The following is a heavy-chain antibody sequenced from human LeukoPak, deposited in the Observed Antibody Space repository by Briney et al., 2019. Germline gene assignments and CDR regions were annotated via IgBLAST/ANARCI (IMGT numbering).Heavy chain of an antibody. J-gene: IGHJ4*02. CDR1: GFTFSDYY. V-gene: IGHV3-11*06. Sequence: GGSLRLSCAASGFTFSDYYMSWIRQAPGKGLEWVSYISSSSSYTNYADSVKSRFTISRDNAKNSLYLQMNSLRAEDTAVYYCARVIAAAGVIYYFDYWGQGTLVTVSS. CDR2: ISSSSSYT. CDR3: ARVIAAAGVIYYFDY. D-gene: IGHD6-13*01.